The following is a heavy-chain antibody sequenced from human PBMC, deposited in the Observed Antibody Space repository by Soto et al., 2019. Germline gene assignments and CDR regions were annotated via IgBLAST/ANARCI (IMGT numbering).Heavy chain of an antibody. Sequence: SETLSLTCTVSGGSISSSSYYWGWIRQPPGKGLEWIGSIYYSGSTYYNPSLKSRVTISVDTSKNQFSLKLSSVTAADTAVYYCARHTFGGYSYGFYWFDPWGQGTLVTVSS. D-gene: IGHD5-18*01. V-gene: IGHV4-39*01. J-gene: IGHJ5*02. CDR2: IYYSGST. CDR3: ARHTFGGYSYGFYWFDP. CDR1: GGSISSSSYY.